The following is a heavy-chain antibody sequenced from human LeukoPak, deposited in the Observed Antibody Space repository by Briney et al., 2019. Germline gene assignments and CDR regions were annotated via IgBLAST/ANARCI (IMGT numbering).Heavy chain of an antibody. CDR1: GFTFSSYH. CDR3: ARRATSERGHSYGLDY. D-gene: IGHD5-18*01. Sequence: GGSLRLSCVVSGFTFSSYHMNCVRQAPGKGLEWVSSISSSSTYIYYADSMTGRFTISRDNAKNSLYLQMNSLRAEDTAVYYCARRATSERGHSYGLDYWGQGTLVTVSS. CDR2: ISSSSTYI. J-gene: IGHJ4*02. V-gene: IGHV3-21*01.